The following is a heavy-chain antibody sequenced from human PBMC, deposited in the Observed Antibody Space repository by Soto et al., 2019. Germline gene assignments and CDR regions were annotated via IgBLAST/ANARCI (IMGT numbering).Heavy chain of an antibody. D-gene: IGHD2-21*02. CDR2: INAGNVNT. CDR3: ARSILVVTAREY. Sequence: QVQLVQSGAEEKKPGASVKVSCKASGYTFTSYAMHLVRQAPGQRLEWMGWINAGNVNTKYSQKFQGRVTITRDTSASTSYMELSSLRSEDTAVYYCARSILVVTAREYWGQGSLVTVSS. V-gene: IGHV1-3*05. J-gene: IGHJ4*02. CDR1: GYTFTSYA.